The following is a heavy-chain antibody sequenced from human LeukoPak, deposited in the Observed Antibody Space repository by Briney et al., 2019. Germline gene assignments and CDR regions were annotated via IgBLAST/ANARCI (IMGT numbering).Heavy chain of an antibody. D-gene: IGHD3-3*01. CDR3: ARLREIPVFGVVTKSTSYFDY. CDR1: RFPFSDYG. Sequence: PGRSLRLSCAASRFPFSDYGMYWVRQAPGKGLEWVAFIRYDGSNKYYADSVKGRFTISRDNAKNSLYLQMNSLRAEDTAVYYCARLREIPVFGVVTKSTSYFDYWGQGTLVTVSS. V-gene: IGHV3-33*08. CDR2: IRYDGSNK. J-gene: IGHJ4*02.